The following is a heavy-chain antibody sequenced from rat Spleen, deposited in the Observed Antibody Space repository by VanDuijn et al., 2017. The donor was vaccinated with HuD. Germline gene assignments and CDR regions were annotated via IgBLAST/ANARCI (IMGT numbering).Heavy chain of an antibody. CDR3: TRQNNYAAY. Sequence: EVHLVESGGGLVQPGRSMKLSCAASGFTFSNYYMAWVRQSPTKGLEWVASISNGGGKTYYRDSVQGRFTISRDNAKSTLYLQMNSLRSEDTATYYCTRQNNYAAYWGQGTLVTVSS. J-gene: IGHJ3*01. CDR2: ISNGGGKT. V-gene: IGHV5-25*01. CDR1: GFTFSNYY. D-gene: IGHD1-10*01.